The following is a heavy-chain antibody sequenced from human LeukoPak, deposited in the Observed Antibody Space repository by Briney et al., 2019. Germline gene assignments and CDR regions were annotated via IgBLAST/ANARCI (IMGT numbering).Heavy chain of an antibody. Sequence: SQTLSLTCTVSGGSISSGGYYWSWIRQHPGKGLEWIGYIYYSGSTYYNPSLKSRVTISVDTSKNQFSLKLSSVTAADTAVYYCARERTRGASYYYDSSGDEDDAFDIWGQGTMVTVSS. V-gene: IGHV4-31*03. CDR2: IYYSGST. CDR3: ARERTRGASYYYDSSGDEDDAFDI. D-gene: IGHD3-22*01. J-gene: IGHJ3*02. CDR1: GGSISSGGYY.